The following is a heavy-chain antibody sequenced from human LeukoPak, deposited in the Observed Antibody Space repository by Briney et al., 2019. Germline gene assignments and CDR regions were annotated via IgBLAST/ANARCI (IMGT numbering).Heavy chain of an antibody. Sequence: KPSETLSLTCTDSGGSISSYYWSWIRQAPGKGLEWIGYIYYDGSTNYNPSLKSRVTISLDTSKNQFSLKLYSVTAADTAVYHCATDEYSYGSFDSWGQGTLVTVSS. CDR1: GGSISSYY. CDR3: ATDEYSYGSFDS. CDR2: IYYDGST. J-gene: IGHJ4*02. D-gene: IGHD5-18*01. V-gene: IGHV4-59*01.